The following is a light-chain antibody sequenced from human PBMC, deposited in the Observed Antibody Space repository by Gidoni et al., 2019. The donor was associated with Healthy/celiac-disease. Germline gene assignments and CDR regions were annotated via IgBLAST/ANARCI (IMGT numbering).Light chain of an antibody. CDR2: EVS. Sequence: QSALTQPASVSGSPGQSITISCTGTSSDVGGYNYVSWYQQPPGKAPKHMIYEVSTRPSGVSNRFSVSKSGNTASLTISGIQDEDEDDYYYSSDTSSSVVFGGGTKLTVL. J-gene: IGLJ2*01. CDR3: SSDTSSSVV. V-gene: IGLV2-14*01. CDR1: SSDVGGYNY.